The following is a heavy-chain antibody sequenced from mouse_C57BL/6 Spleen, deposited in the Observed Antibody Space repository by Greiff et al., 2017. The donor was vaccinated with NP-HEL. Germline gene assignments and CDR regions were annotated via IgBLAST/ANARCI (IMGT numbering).Heavy chain of an antibody. D-gene: IGHD4-1*01. J-gene: IGHJ2*01. CDR1: GYTFTSYW. Sequence: VQLQQPGAELVKPGASVKMSCKASGYTFTSYWITWVKQRPGQGLEWIGDIYPGSGSTNYNEKFKSKATLTVDTSSSTAYMQLSSLTSEDSAVYYCARWGLGRGDYFDYWGQGTTLTVSS. V-gene: IGHV1-55*01. CDR2: IYPGSGST. CDR3: ARWGLGRGDYFDY.